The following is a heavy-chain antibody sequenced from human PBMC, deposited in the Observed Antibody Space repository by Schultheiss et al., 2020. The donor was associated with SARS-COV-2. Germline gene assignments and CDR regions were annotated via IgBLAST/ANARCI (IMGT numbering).Heavy chain of an antibody. V-gene: IGHV1-18*01. CDR2: ISAYNGNT. Sequence: ASVKVSCKASGYTFTSYGISWVRQAPGQGLEWMGWISAYNGNTNYAQKLQGRVTMTTDTSTSTAYMELRSLRSDDTAVYYCAKVGAAQLGTKRTRNDYWGQGTLVTVSS. CDR1: GYTFTSYG. J-gene: IGHJ4*02. CDR3: AKVGAAQLGTKRTRNDY. D-gene: IGHD1-26*01.